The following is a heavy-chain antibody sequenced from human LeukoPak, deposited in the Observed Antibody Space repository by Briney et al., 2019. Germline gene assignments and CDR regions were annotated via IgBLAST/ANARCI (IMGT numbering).Heavy chain of an antibody. CDR2: IYSGGST. J-gene: IGHJ6*03. Sequence: GGSLRLSCAASGFTVSSNYMSWVRQAPGKGPEWVSVIYSGGSTYYADSVKGRFTISRDNAKNSLYLQMNSLRAEDTAVYYCARDREVPASYYYYYMDVWGKGTTVTVSS. CDR3: ARDREVPASYYYYYMDV. D-gene: IGHD2-2*01. CDR1: GFTVSSNY. V-gene: IGHV3-66*01.